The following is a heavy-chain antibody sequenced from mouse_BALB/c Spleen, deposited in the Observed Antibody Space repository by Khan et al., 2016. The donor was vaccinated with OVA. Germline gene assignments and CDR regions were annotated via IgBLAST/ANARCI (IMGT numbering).Heavy chain of an antibody. J-gene: IGHJ2*01. CDR1: GYSFTSYW. CDR2: IYPGNSDT. Sequence: EVQLQQSGTVLARPGASVKMSCKASGYSFTSYWMHWVKQRPGQGLEWIGAIYPGNSDTRYNQKFKGKAKLTVDESSSTAHMELRSLASEDSAVYYYARIYGSDFDYWGQGTTLTVSS. D-gene: IGHD1-1*01. V-gene: IGHV1-5*01. CDR3: ARIYGSDFDY.